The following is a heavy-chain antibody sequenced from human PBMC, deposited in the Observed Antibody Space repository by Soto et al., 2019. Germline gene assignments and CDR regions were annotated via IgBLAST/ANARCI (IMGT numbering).Heavy chain of an antibody. CDR2: VSYSGNT. CDR1: GGCIRSNDEL. J-gene: IGHJ4*02. Sequence: SETLSLTCTVAGGCIRSNDELGAWIRQRPGKGLDWIGSVSYSGNTYYNPSLTSRVTMSLDTSKNQFSLTLSSVTAADTAVYYCRTRIEDRRGYYYADYWGPGTLVTVS. D-gene: IGHD3-22*01. CDR3: RTRIEDRRGYYYADY. V-gene: IGHV4-39*01.